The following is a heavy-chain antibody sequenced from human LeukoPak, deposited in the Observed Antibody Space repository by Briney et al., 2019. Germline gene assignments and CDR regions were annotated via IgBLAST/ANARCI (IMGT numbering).Heavy chain of an antibody. D-gene: IGHD3-22*01. CDR1: GGTFSSYA. Sequence: AASVTVSCKASGGTFSSYAISWVRQAPGQGLEWMGGIIPIFGTANYAQKFQGRGTITADESTSTAYLELSSLRSEDTAVYYCAAMIVVVPTDYWGQGTLVSVSS. CDR2: IIPIFGTA. V-gene: IGHV1-69*13. J-gene: IGHJ4*02. CDR3: AAMIVVVPTDY.